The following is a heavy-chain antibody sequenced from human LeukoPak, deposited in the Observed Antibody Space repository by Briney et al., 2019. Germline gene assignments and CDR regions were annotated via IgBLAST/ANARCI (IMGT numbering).Heavy chain of an antibody. Sequence: GGSLRLSCAASGFTFSSHWMSWVRQAPGKGLEWVANIKEDANEKYYVDSVKGRFTISRDNAKNSLYLQMNSLRAEDTAVYYCARVGFAGDYFDYWGQGTLVTVSS. D-gene: IGHD3-10*01. V-gene: IGHV3-7*01. J-gene: IGHJ4*02. CDR1: GFTFSSHW. CDR3: ARVGFAGDYFDY. CDR2: IKEDANEK.